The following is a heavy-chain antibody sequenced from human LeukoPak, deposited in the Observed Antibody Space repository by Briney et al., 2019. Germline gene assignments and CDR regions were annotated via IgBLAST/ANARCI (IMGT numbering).Heavy chain of an antibody. Sequence: SETLSLTCAVSDDSVSSSSYSWTWIRQPPGKGLEWIGFIYHSGSTYYNPSLKSRVTISLDRSKSQFSLKLSSVTAAGTAVYYCAARDPYYYYGMDVWGQGTTVTVSS. J-gene: IGHJ6*02. CDR2: IYHSGST. D-gene: IGHD2-21*01. CDR3: AARDPYYYYGMDV. V-gene: IGHV4-30-2*01. CDR1: DDSVSSSSYS.